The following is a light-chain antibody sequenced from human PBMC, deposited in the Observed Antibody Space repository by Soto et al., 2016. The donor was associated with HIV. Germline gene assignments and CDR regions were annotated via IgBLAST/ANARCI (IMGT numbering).Light chain of an antibody. CDR3: NSRDSSGNHYV. CDR2: GKN. J-gene: IGLJ1*01. Sequence: SSELTQDPAVSVALGQTVRITCQGDSLRSYYASWYQQRPGQAPILVIYGKNNRPSGIPDRFSGSNSGNTASLTLTGAQAEDEADYYCNSRDSSGNHYVFGTGTQITVL. CDR1: SLRSYY. V-gene: IGLV3-19*01.